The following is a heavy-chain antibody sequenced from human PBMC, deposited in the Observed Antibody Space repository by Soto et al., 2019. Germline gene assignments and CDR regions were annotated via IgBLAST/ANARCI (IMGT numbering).Heavy chain of an antibody. CDR3: AKDIGYYDSSGYYSYYYYGMDV. Sequence: SLKISCAASGFTFDDYAMHWVRQAPGKGLEWVSGISWNSGSIGYADSVKGRFTISRDNAKNSLYLQMNSLRAEDTALYYCAKDIGYYDSSGYYSYYYYGMDVWGQGTTVTVSS. D-gene: IGHD3-22*01. CDR2: ISWNSGSI. CDR1: GFTFDDYA. V-gene: IGHV3-9*01. J-gene: IGHJ6*02.